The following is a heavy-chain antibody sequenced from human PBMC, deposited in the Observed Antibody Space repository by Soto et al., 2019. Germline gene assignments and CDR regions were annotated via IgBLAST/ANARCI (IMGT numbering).Heavy chain of an antibody. CDR3: AKDYGPKAPYPYSNTHTDF. CDR1: GFSFGSYG. Sequence: GGSLRLSYAASGFSFGSYGMHWILQAPGKGLEWVAVISHDGSFKDYADSVKGRFTISRDNSENTLFLQMNSLGPSDTAVYYCAKDYGPKAPYPYSNTHTDFWGQGTRVTVSS. D-gene: IGHD6-13*01. V-gene: IGHV3-30*18. J-gene: IGHJ4*02. CDR2: ISHDGSFK.